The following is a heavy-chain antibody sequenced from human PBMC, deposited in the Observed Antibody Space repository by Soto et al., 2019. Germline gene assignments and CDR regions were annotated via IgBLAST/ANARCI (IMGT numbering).Heavy chain of an antibody. CDR2: INGGGTST. CDR3: ARDVEYRQDY. Sequence: GGSLRLSCAASGFTFSSYAMSWVRQAPGKGLVWVSRINGGGTSTSYADSVKGRFTISRDNAKNTLYLQINSLRAEDTAVYYCARDVEYRQDYWGQGTLVTVSS. J-gene: IGHJ4*02. CDR1: GFTFSSYA. D-gene: IGHD2-2*01. V-gene: IGHV3-74*01.